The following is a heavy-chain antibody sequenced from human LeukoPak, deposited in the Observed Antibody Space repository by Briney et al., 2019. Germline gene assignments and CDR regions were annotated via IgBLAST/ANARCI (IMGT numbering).Heavy chain of an antibody. V-gene: IGHV1-24*01. Sequence: ASVKVSCKVSGYTLTELSMHWVRQAPGKGLEWMGGFDPEDGETIYAQKFQGRVTMTEDTSTDTAYMELSSLRSEDTAVYYCARDYLVGGNPIPAAFDIWGQGTMVTVSS. CDR1: GYTLTELS. CDR2: FDPEDGET. CDR3: ARDYLVGGNPIPAAFDI. D-gene: IGHD4-23*01. J-gene: IGHJ3*02.